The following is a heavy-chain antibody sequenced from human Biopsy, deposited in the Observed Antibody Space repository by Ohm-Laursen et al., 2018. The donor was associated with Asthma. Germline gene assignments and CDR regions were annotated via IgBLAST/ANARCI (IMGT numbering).Heavy chain of an antibody. D-gene: IGHD2-15*01. V-gene: IGHV4-59*01. CDR2: IHYSGST. Sequence: SETLSLTCTVSGVSIRSYYWTWIRQPPGKGLEWIGNIHYSGSTYSNPSLKSRVAISVDTSKKQISLRLSSVIAADTAVYYCAGFCSGGICPDHWGQGTLVTVSS. J-gene: IGHJ4*02. CDR1: GVSIRSYY. CDR3: AGFCSGGICPDH.